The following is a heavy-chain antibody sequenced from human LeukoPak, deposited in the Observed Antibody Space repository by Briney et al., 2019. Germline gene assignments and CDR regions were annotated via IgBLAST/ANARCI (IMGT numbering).Heavy chain of an antibody. D-gene: IGHD6-19*01. CDR2: INEDGSQI. V-gene: IGHV3-7*01. CDR3: AKDRRGTYSSGWYGAFDY. J-gene: IGHJ4*02. Sequence: GGSLRLSCAASGFTFSRFWMTWVRQAPGKGLEWVANINEDGSQIYYVGSVKGRFTVSRDNARDSLYLQMTSLRVEDTAIYYCAKDRRGTYSSGWYGAFDYWGQGTLVTVSS. CDR1: GFTFSRFW.